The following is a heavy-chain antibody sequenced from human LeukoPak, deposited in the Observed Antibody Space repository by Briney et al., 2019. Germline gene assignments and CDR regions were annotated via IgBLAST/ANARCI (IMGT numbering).Heavy chain of an antibody. J-gene: IGHJ5*02. Sequence: SETLSLTCSVSGYSISTGYYWGWIRQSPGKGLEWIGTIYHSGSTFYNPSLKSRVTISVDPSKNQFSLRLSSVTAADTAVYYCARDITDGPRMIVVVKDRWFDPWGQGTLVTVSS. V-gene: IGHV4-38-2*02. CDR2: IYHSGST. CDR3: ARDITDGPRMIVVVKDRWFDP. CDR1: GYSISTGYY. D-gene: IGHD3-22*01.